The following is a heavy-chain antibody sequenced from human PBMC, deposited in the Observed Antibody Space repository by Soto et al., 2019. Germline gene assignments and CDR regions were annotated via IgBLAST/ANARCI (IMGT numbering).Heavy chain of an antibody. CDR2: ISYDGSNK. J-gene: IGHJ5*02. CDR1: GFTFSSYA. V-gene: IGHV3-30-3*01. CDR3: AGGGYCTSTSCYLNWFDP. D-gene: IGHD2-2*01. Sequence: QVQLVESGGGVVQPGRSLRLSCAASGFTFSSYAMHWVRQAPGKGLEWVAVISYDGSNKYHADSVKGRFTISRDNPKNTLYLQMNSLRAEDTAVYYCAGGGYCTSTSCYLNWFDPWGQGTLVSVSS.